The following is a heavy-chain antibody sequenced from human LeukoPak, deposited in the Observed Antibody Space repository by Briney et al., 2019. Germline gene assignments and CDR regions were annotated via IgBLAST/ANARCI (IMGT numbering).Heavy chain of an antibody. V-gene: IGHV3-30*02. CDR3: VNGYTRGGNYLNDAFDI. D-gene: IGHD1-26*01. CDR2: IRYDGSNK. CDR1: GFGVSAYG. J-gene: IGHJ3*02. Sequence: GGSLRLSCAASGFGVSAYGMHWVRQAPGKGLEWIAFIRYDGSNKYYADSVKGRLTISRDNAKNTLYLQMYSLRAEDTAVYYCVNGYTRGGNYLNDAFDIWGPGTMVAVSS.